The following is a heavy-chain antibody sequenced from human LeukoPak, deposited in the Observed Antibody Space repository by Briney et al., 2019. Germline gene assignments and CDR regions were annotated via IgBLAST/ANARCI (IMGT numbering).Heavy chain of an antibody. D-gene: IGHD3-3*01. CDR1: GFSINSAYY. CDR3: ARLPRAVFGVDYIAY. CDR2: INHSGTT. Sequence: SETLSLTCTVSGFSINSAYYWGWIRQPPGKGKEWIGAINHSGTTYHNPSLKSRATISVDTSNNQFSLRLSYVTAADTAVYYCARLPRAVFGVDYIAYWGQGTLVTVSS. V-gene: IGHV4-38-2*02. J-gene: IGHJ4*02.